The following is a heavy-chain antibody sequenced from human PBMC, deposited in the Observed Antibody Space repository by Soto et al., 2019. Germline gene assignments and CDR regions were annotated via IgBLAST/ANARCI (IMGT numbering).Heavy chain of an antibody. CDR1: GFTFSGSA. CDR2: IRSKANSYAT. Sequence: GGSLRLSCAASGFTFSGSAMHWVRQASGKGLEWVGRIRSKANSYATAYAASVKGRFTISRDDSKNTAYLQMNSLKTEVTAVYYCTSPYWGSGGPPGPRYYWGQGTLVTVSS. J-gene: IGHJ4*02. D-gene: IGHD7-27*01. V-gene: IGHV3-73*01. CDR3: TSPYWGSGGPPGPRYY.